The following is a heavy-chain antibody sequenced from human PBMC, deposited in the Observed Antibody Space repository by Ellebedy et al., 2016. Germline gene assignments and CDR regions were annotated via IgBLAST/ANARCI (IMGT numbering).Heavy chain of an antibody. V-gene: IGHV3-11*01. Sequence: GGSLRLSCAASGFTFSDYYMSWIRQAPGKGLEWVSYISSSGSTIYYADSVKGRFTISRDNAKNSLYLQMNSLRAEDTAVYYCARRVGRSLWVRELGRSIAAPLDYWGQGTLVTVSS. CDR1: GFTFSDYY. CDR2: ISSSGSTI. D-gene: IGHD6-6*01. J-gene: IGHJ4*02. CDR3: ARRVGRSLWVRELGRSIAAPLDY.